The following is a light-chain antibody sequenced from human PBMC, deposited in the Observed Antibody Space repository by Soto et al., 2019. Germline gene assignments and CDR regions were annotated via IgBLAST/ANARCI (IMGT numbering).Light chain of an antibody. J-gene: IGKJ3*01. V-gene: IGKV1-39*01. CDR3: QQSYSTLFT. CDR2: AVS. CDR1: QTVIRY. Sequence: IQMTQFPSSLSASVGDRVTITCRAGQTVIRYLNWYQQKPGRAPNLLIYAVSNLQSGVPSSFSGSGSGTEFTLTISDLQPADFATYYCQQSYSTLFTFGPGTKVEIK.